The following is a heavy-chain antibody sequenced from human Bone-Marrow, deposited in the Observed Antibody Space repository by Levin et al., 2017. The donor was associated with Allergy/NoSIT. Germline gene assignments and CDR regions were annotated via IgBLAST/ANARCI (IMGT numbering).Heavy chain of an antibody. CDR1: GGSISSSSYY. V-gene: IGHV4-61*02. CDR2: LSSSGDT. Sequence: PSETLSLTCTVSGGSISSSSYYWSWIRQPAGTGLEWIGRLSSSGDTKYSPSLKSRVTISVDTSKNQFSLKLSSVTAADTAVYYCARDTVDTVPTIGAFDIWGPGTIVTVSS. D-gene: IGHD5-12*01. J-gene: IGHJ3*02. CDR3: ARDTVDTVPTIGAFDI.